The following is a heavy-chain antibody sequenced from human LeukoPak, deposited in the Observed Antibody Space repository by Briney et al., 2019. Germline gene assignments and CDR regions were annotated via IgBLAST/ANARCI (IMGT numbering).Heavy chain of an antibody. J-gene: IGHJ5*02. CDR2: IYYSGST. Sequence: SETLSLTCTVSGGSISSYYWSWIRQPPGKGLEWIGYIYYSGSTNYNPSLKSRVTISVDTSKNQFSLKLSSVTAADTAVYYCAIKPPSGWFGTGWLDPWGQGTLVTVSS. V-gene: IGHV4-59*12. D-gene: IGHD3-10*01. CDR3: AIKPPSGWFGTGWLDP. CDR1: GGSISSYY.